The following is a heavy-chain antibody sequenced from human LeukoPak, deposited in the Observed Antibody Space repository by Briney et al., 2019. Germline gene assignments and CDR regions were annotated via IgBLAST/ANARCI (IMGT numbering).Heavy chain of an antibody. CDR3: ARESVFPQYQLDY. V-gene: IGHV4-61*02. Sequence: PSQTLSLTCTVSGGSISSGGYYWSWIRQPAGKGLEWIGRIYTSGSTNYNPSLKSRVTMSVDTSKNQFSLKLSSVTAADTAVYYCARESVFPQYQLDYWGQGTLVTVSS. CDR2: IYTSGST. CDR1: GGSISSGGYY. J-gene: IGHJ4*02. D-gene: IGHD2-2*01.